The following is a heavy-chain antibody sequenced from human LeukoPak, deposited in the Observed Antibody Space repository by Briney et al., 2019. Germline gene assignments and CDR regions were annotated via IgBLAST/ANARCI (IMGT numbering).Heavy chain of an antibody. CDR2: IYHNGST. CDR1: GGSISSGGYS. J-gene: IGHJ6*02. CDR3: ARGVTTVTPYYYYYYGMDV. D-gene: IGHD4-17*01. Sequence: SETLSLTCAVSGGSISSGGYSWSWIRQPPGKGLEWIGYIYHNGSTYYNPSLKSRVTIPVDRSKNQFSLKLSSVTAADTAVYYCARGVTTVTPYYYYYYGMDVWGQGTTVTVSS. V-gene: IGHV4-30-2*01.